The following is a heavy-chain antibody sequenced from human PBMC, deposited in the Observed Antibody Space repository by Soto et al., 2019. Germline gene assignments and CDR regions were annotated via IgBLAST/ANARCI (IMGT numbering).Heavy chain of an antibody. CDR2: INHSGST. CDR3: ARGRGPIAAAARGYFQH. J-gene: IGHJ1*01. Sequence: SETLSLTCAVYGGSFSGYYWSWIRQPPGKGLEWIGEINHSGSTNYNPSLKSRVTISVDTSKNQFSLKLSSVTAADTAVYYCARGRGPIAAAARGYFQHWGQGTLVTVSS. D-gene: IGHD6-13*01. CDR1: GGSFSGYY. V-gene: IGHV4-34*01.